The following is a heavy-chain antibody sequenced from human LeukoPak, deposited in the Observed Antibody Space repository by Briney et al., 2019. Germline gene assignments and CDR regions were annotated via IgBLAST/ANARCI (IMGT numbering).Heavy chain of an antibody. D-gene: IGHD6-13*01. V-gene: IGHV4-39*01. Sequence: SETLSLTCTVSGGSISGSSFYWGWSRQPPGKGLEWIGSIYYRGSTYYNPSLKSRVTISVDTSKNQFSLKLSSVTAVDTAVYYCARHVGSSWYTDYWGQGTLVTVSS. CDR3: ARHVGSSWYTDY. CDR1: GGSISGSSFY. J-gene: IGHJ4*02. CDR2: IYYRGST.